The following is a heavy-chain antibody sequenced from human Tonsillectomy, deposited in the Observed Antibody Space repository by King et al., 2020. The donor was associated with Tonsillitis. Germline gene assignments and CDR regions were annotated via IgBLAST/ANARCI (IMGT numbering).Heavy chain of an antibody. CDR1: GFTFSNYW. V-gene: IGHV3-74*01. CDR3: ATDWARRDDYNGAL. CDR2: INSDGSST. J-gene: IGHJ4*02. D-gene: IGHD5-24*01. Sequence: VQLVESGGGLVQPGGSLRLSCAASGFTFSNYWMHWVRQAPGKGLVWVSRINSDGSSTNYADSVKGRFTISRDNAKNTLYLQMNSLRAEDTAVYYCATDWARRDDYNGALGGQGTLVTVSS.